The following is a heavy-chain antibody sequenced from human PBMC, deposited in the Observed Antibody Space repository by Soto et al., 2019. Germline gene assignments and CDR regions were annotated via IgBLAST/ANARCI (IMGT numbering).Heavy chain of an antibody. J-gene: IGHJ6*02. Sequence: QAQLVQSGAEVRKPGASVKVSCKASGYTFYSHSISWVRQAPGQGLEWMGRINADYGNTQYAQKFRGRVTMTTDTSTTTVSMELTNLRSDDTAVYYCARCIQADYYYGMDVWGQGTTVTVSS. CDR1: GYTFYSHS. CDR2: INADYGNT. D-gene: IGHD5-18*01. CDR3: ARCIQADYYYGMDV. V-gene: IGHV1-18*01.